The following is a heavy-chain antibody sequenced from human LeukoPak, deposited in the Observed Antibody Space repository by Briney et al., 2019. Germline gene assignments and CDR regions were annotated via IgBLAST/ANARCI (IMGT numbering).Heavy chain of an antibody. CDR2: INHSGNT. Sequence: SETLSLTCAVYGGSFSGYFWSWIRQPPGKGLDWIGEINHSGNTNYNPSLKSRATISVDTSKSQFSLKLSSVTAADTAVYYCARAVYYMDVWGKGTTVTVSS. V-gene: IGHV4-34*01. CDR1: GGSFSGYF. CDR3: ARAVYYMDV. J-gene: IGHJ6*03.